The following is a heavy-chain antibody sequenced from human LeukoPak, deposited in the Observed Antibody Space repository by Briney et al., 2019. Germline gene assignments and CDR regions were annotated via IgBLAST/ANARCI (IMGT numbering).Heavy chain of an antibody. CDR3: ARGRVQGVITYNYYYMDV. D-gene: IGHD3-10*01. CDR1: GGSFSGYY. J-gene: IGHJ6*03. CDR2: INHSGST. V-gene: IGHV4-34*01. Sequence: KTSETLSLTCAVYGGSFSGYYWSWIRQPPGKGLEWIGEINHSGSTNYNPSLKSRVTISVDTSKNQFSLKLSSVTAADTAVYYCARGRVQGVITYNYYYMDVWGKGTTVTVSS.